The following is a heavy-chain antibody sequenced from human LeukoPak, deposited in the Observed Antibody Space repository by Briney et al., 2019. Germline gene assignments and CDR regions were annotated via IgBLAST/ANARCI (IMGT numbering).Heavy chain of an antibody. CDR3: GSHTYSYDSSGPLG. D-gene: IGHD3-22*01. CDR1: GGSISSYY. V-gene: IGHV4-59*08. J-gene: IGHJ4*02. Sequence: SETLSLTCTVSGGSISSYYWDWLRQPPGKGLEWIGYIHNSGMTSYNPSLKSRVTIAVDASRKQFSLTLNSVTAADTAVYHCGSHTYSYDSSGPLGWGQGTRVPVSS. CDR2: IHNSGMT.